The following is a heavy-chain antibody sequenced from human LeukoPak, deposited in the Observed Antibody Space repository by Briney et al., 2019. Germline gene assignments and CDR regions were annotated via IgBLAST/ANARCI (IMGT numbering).Heavy chain of an antibody. CDR2: IWYDGSKK. Sequence: GGSLRLSCAASGFTFSNFGMHWVRQSPGKGLEWVAVIWYDGSKKFYADSVKGRFTISRDNSKNTLYLQMSSLRADDTAVYYCARVGGYRDYEYYFDYWGQGTLVTVSS. V-gene: IGHV3-33*01. CDR3: ARVGGYRDYEYYFDY. J-gene: IGHJ4*02. D-gene: IGHD4-17*01. CDR1: GFTFSNFG.